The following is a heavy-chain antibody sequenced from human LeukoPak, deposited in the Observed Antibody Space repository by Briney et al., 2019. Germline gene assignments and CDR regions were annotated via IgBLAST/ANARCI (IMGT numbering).Heavy chain of an antibody. J-gene: IGHJ4*02. D-gene: IGHD1-26*01. Sequence: SETLSLTCTVSGGSISNYYWSWIRQPPGKGLEWVGYIFYSGSTNYIPSLKSRVTISVDTSKNQISLKLSSVTAADTAVYYCARKAVGPTSNYFDYWGQGTLVTVSS. CDR1: GGSISNYY. V-gene: IGHV4-59*12. CDR2: IFYSGST. CDR3: ARKAVGPTSNYFDY.